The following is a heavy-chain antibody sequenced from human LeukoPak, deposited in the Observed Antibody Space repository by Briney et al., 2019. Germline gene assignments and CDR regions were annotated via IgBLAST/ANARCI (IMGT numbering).Heavy chain of an antibody. D-gene: IGHD3-3*01. V-gene: IGHV4-34*01. CDR3: ARGNPFVDY. CDR1: GGSFSGYY. CDR2: INHSGST. J-gene: IGHJ4*02. Sequence: SETLSLTCAVYGGSFSGYYWSWIRQPPGKGLEWIGEINHSGSTNYNPSLKSRVTISVDTSKNQFSLKPSSVTAAVTAVYYCARGNPFVDYWGQGTLVTVSS.